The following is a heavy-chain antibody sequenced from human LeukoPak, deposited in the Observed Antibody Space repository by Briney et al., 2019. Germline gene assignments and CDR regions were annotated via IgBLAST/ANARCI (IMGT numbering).Heavy chain of an antibody. J-gene: IGHJ4*02. CDR1: GDSISSYY. Sequence: SETLSLTCNVSGDSISSYYWSWIRQPAGKGLEWIGRIDTSGSTNYNPSLKSRVTMSVDKSKNQFSLKVRSVTAADTAVYYCAKGRVDRVLLWFGEFSPKDYWGQGTLVTVSS. CDR3: AKGRVDRVLLWFGEFSPKDY. D-gene: IGHD3-10*01. CDR2: IDTSGST. V-gene: IGHV4-4*07.